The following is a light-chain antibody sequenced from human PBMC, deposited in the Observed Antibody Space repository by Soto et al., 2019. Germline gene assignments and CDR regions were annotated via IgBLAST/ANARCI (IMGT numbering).Light chain of an antibody. V-gene: IGKV3-11*01. CDR2: DAS. CDR1: QSVRSY. Sequence: EIVLTQSPATLSLSPGERATLSCRASQSVRSYLTWYQQRPGQSPRLLIYDASDRASGIPARFSGSGSETDFTLTISSLEPEDFALYYCHHYVGSPWTFGQATKVDI. CDR3: HHYVGSPWT. J-gene: IGKJ1*01.